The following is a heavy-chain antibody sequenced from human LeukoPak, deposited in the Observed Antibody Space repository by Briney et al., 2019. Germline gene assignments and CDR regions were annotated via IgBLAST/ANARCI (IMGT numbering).Heavy chain of an antibody. D-gene: IGHD3-3*01. J-gene: IGHJ6*02. CDR3: AKHTEGSYDFWSGTYYYYYGLDV. CDR2: ISGSGGST. Sequence: PGGSLRLSCAASGFTFSSYAMSWVRQAPGKGLEWVSAISGSGGSTYYADSVKGRFTISRDNSKNTLYLQMNSLRAEDTAVYYCAKHTEGSYDFWSGTYYYYYGLDVWGQGTTVTVSS. CDR1: GFTFSSYA. V-gene: IGHV3-23*01.